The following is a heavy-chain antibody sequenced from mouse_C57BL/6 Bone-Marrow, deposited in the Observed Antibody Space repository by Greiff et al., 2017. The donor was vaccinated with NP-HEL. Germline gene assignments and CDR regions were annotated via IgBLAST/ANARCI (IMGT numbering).Heavy chain of an antibody. Sequence: QVHVKQSGAELAKPGASVKLSCKASGYTFTSYWMHWVKQRPGQGLEWIGYINPSSGYTKYNQKFKDKATLTADKSSSTAYMQLSSLTHEDSAVYYCAREAYYGSRDWYFDVWGTGTTVTVSS. V-gene: IGHV1-7*01. J-gene: IGHJ1*03. CDR3: AREAYYGSRDWYFDV. CDR1: GYTFTSYW. CDR2: INPSSGYT. D-gene: IGHD1-1*01.